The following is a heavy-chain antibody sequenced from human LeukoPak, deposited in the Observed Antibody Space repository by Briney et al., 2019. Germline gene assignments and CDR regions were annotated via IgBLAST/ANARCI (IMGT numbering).Heavy chain of an antibody. J-gene: IGHJ6*02. D-gene: IGHD6-6*01. CDR2: INHSGST. Sequence: SETLSLTCAVYGGSFSGYYWSWIRQPPGKGLEWIGEINHSGSTNYNPSLKSRVTISVDTSKNQFSLKLSSVTAAYTAVYYCARAVAARFTPHPYYYYGMDVWGQGTTVTVSS. V-gene: IGHV4-34*01. CDR3: ARAVAARFTPHPYYYYGMDV. CDR1: GGSFSGYY.